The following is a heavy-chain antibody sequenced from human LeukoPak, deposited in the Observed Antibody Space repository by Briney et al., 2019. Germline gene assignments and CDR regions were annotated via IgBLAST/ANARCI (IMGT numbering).Heavy chain of an antibody. CDR3: ARDGHRRYYYDSSGREHAFDI. CDR1: GGTFSSYA. J-gene: IGHJ3*02. D-gene: IGHD3-22*01. Sequence: ASVKVSCKASGGTFSSYAISWVRQAPGQGLEWMGGIIPIFGAANYAQKFQGRVTMTTDTSTSTAYMELRSLRSDDTAVYYCARDGHRRYYYDSSGREHAFDIWGQGTMVTVSS. CDR2: IIPIFGAA. V-gene: IGHV1-69*05.